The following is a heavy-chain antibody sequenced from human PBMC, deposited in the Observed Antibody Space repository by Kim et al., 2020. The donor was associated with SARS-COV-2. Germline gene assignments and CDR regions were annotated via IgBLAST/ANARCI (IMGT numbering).Heavy chain of an antibody. CDR2: ISYDGSNK. V-gene: IGHV3-30*18. D-gene: IGHD3-9*01. CDR1: GFTFSSYG. CDR3: AKRLVGLYEILTGYRYYYGMDV. J-gene: IGHJ6*02. Sequence: GGSLRLSCAASGFTFSSYGMHWVRQAPGKGLEWVAVISYDGSNKYYADSVKGRFTISRDNSKNTLYLQMNSLRAEDTAVYYCAKRLVGLYEILTGYRYYYGMDVWGQGTTVTVSS.